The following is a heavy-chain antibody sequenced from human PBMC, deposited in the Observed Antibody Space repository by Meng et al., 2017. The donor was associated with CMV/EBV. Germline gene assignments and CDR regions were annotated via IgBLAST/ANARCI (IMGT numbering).Heavy chain of an antibody. CDR3: VRVGDGRTYGKFEY. D-gene: IGHD3-10*01. CDR1: GFIFTNYW. J-gene: IGHJ4*02. Sequence: GESLKISYAASGFIFTNYWMHWVRQAPGKGLVWVSRISPDGSSTDYADAVKGRFTTSRDKAKSTVFLQMNSLRPDDTAVYYCVRVGDGRTYGKFEYWGQGALVTVSS. CDR2: ISPDGSST. V-gene: IGHV3-74*01.